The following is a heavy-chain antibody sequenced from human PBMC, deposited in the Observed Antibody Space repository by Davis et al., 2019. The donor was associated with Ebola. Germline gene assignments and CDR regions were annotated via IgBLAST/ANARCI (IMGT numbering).Heavy chain of an antibody. V-gene: IGHV1-69*13. D-gene: IGHD2-15*01. CDR2: IIPIFGTA. J-gene: IGHJ6*02. Sequence: ASVKVSCKASGGTFSSYAISWVRQAPGQGLEWRGGIIPIFGTANYAQKFQGRVTITADESTSTAYMELSSLRSEDTAVYYCARGIVVVVAATRVATEVAWVEGSYYYYYGMDVWGQGTTVTVSS. CDR3: ARGIVVVVAATRVATEVAWVEGSYYYYYGMDV. CDR1: GGTFSSYA.